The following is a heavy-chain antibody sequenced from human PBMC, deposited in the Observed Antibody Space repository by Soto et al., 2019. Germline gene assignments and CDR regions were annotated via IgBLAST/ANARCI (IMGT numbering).Heavy chain of an antibody. CDR1: GFTFSTYA. Sequence: EVQLLESGGGLVQPAGSLRLSCAASGFTFSTYAMSWVRQAPGKGLEWVSTITTSGGNTYYADSVQGRFTISRDKSKDTLYLEMNSLRAEDTAVYYCAGRYCTNGVCYTNYYYYIDVWGKGTTVTVSS. V-gene: IGHV3-23*01. CDR2: ITTSGGNT. CDR3: AGRYCTNGVCYTNYYYYIDV. D-gene: IGHD2-8*01. J-gene: IGHJ6*03.